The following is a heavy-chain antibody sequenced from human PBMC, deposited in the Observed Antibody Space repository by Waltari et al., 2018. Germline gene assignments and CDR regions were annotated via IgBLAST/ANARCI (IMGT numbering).Heavy chain of an antibody. CDR3: AASTIAVAGGVDY. CDR2: TYDRFNRNN. CDR1: GDSVSSNSAA. V-gene: IGHV6-1*01. J-gene: IGHJ4*02. Sequence: QVQLQQSGPGLVKPSQTLSLTCAISGDSVSSNSAAWNWIRQSPSIGLEWLGRTYDRFNRNNNYAVAVKSRITITTATSKNQFSLQLNSVTPEDTAVYYCAASTIAVAGGVDYWGQGTLVTVSS. D-gene: IGHD6-19*01.